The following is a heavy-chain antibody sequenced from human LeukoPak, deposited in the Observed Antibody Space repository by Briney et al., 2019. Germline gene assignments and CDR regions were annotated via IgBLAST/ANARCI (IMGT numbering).Heavy chain of an antibody. V-gene: IGHV4-59*08. D-gene: IGHD4-17*01. CDR1: GGSISSYY. Sequence: PSETLSLTCTVAGGSISSYYWSWIRQPPGKGLERIGYIYYSGSTNYNPSLKSRVTISVDTSKNQFSLKLSSVTAADTAVYYCARQNDDYNPGSPRFDYWGQGTLVTVSS. CDR2: IYYSGST. CDR3: ARQNDDYNPGSPRFDY. J-gene: IGHJ4*02.